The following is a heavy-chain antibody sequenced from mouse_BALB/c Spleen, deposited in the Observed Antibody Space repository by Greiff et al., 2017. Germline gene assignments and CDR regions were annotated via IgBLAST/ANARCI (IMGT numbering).Heavy chain of an antibody. D-gene: IGHD4-1*01. J-gene: IGHJ4*01. Sequence: VQLKQSGPELVKPGASVKMSCKASGYTFTSYVMHWVKQKPGQGLEWIGYINPYNDGTKYNEKFKGKATLTSDKSSSTAYMELSSLTSEDSAVYYCARRANWHAMDYWGQGTSVTVSS. CDR3: ARRANWHAMDY. V-gene: IGHV1-14*01. CDR1: GYTFTSYV. CDR2: INPYNDGT.